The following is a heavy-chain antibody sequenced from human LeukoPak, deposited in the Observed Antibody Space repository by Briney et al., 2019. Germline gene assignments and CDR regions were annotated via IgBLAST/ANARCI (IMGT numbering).Heavy chain of an antibody. CDR3: AKDQNYYGSGSHSDY. CDR2: ISGSDGTT. Sequence: GGSLRLSCAASGFTFSSYAMSWVRQAPGKGLEWVSAISGSDGTTYYADSVKGRFTISRDNSKYTLSLQMNSLRAEDTAVYYCAKDQNYYGSGSHSDYWGQGTLVTVSS. J-gene: IGHJ4*02. D-gene: IGHD3-10*01. CDR1: GFTFSSYA. V-gene: IGHV3-23*01.